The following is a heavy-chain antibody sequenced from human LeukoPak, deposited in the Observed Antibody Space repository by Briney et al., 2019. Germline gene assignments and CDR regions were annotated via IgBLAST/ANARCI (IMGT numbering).Heavy chain of an antibody. Sequence: ASVKVSCKSAGYTFTNYYMHWVRQAPGQGLEWMGIINPTSGDTSYAQKFQGRVTVTRDTSTSTVYMELGGLRSEDTAVYYCARDRLSVVVTDWYLDVWGRGTLVTVSS. CDR1: GYTFTNYY. CDR2: INPTSGDT. V-gene: IGHV1-46*01. D-gene: IGHD2-15*01. J-gene: IGHJ2*01. CDR3: ARDRLSVVVTDWYLDV.